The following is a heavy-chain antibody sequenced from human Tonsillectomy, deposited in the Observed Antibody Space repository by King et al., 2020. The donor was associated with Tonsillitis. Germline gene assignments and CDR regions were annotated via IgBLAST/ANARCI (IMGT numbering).Heavy chain of an antibody. J-gene: IGHJ4*02. CDR1: GYTFTSYG. V-gene: IGHV1-18*03. Sequence: VQLVESGAEVKRPGASVKVSCKASGYTFTSYGISWVRQAPGQGLEWMGWIDVFNGNTNYAQKRQGRVTMTTDTSTTTAYMELRSLRSDDMAVYYCARDGILTGNFDYWGQGTLVTVSS. D-gene: IGHD3-9*01. CDR3: ARDGILTGNFDY. CDR2: IDVFNGNT.